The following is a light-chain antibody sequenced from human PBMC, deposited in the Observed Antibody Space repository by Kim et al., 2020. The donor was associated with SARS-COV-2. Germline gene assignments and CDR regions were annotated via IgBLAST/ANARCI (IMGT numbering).Light chain of an antibody. V-gene: IGLV1-51*01. CDR1: SCNIGNNY. Sequence: GQKVTIFCSGRSCNIGNNYVSWYQQLPGTAPQLLIYDNNKRPSGIPDRFSGAKSGTTATLGITGLQTGDEADYYCGTWDSSLSAVVFGGGTQLTVL. J-gene: IGLJ2*01. CDR2: DNN. CDR3: GTWDSSLSAVV.